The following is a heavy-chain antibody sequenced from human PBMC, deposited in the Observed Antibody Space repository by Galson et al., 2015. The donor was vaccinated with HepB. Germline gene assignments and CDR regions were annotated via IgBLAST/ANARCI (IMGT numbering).Heavy chain of an antibody. J-gene: IGHJ4*02. CDR1: GGTFSSYA. CDR2: IIPIFGTA. V-gene: IGHV1-69*13. CDR3: GATYYDFWSGYFSLDY. D-gene: IGHD3-3*01. Sequence: SVKVSCKASGGTFSSYAISWVRQAPGQGLEWMGGIIPIFGTANYAQKFQGRVTITADESTSTAYMELSSLRSEDTAVYYCGATYYDFWSGYFSLDYWGQGTLVTVSS.